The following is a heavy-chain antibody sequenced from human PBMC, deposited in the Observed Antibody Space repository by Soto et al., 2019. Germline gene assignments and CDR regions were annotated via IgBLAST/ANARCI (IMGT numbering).Heavy chain of an antibody. CDR3: ARGVSTIFGVVTNFDY. CDR2: IYYGGST. CDR1: GGSISTDHYH. J-gene: IGHJ4*02. V-gene: IGHV4-30-4*01. D-gene: IGHD3-3*01. Sequence: SETLSLTCTVSGGSISTDHYHWTWIRQTPGKGLEWIGYIYYGGSTYFNPSLKSRVTISVDTSKNQFSLKLSSVTAADTAVYYCARGVSTIFGVVTNFDYWGQGTLVTVSS.